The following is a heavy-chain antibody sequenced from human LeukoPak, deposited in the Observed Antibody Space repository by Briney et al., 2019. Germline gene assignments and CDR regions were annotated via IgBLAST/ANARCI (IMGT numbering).Heavy chain of an antibody. CDR3: ARVLTLGGHYLLDY. J-gene: IGHJ4*02. CDR2: IYYSGST. D-gene: IGHD3-22*01. CDR1: GGSMSSSSYY. V-gene: IGHV4-39*07. Sequence: SETLSLTCTVSGGSMSSSSYYWGWIRQPPGKGLEWIGSIYYSGSTYYNPSLKSRVTISVDTSKNQFSLKLSSVTAADTAVYYCARVLTLGGHYLLDYWGQGTLVTVSS.